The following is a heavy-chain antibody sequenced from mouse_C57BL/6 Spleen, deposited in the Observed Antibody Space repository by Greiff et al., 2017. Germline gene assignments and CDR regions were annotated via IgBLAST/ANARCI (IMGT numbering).Heavy chain of an antibody. Sequence: QVQLQQPGAELVQPGASVKMSCKASGYTFTSYWITWVKQRPGQGLEWIGDIYPGCGSTNDNEKYKSKATLTVDTTSSTAYMQLSSLTSEDSAVYYCASEGYRFAYGGQGTLVTVSA. CDR1: GYTFTSYW. V-gene: IGHV1-55*01. CDR2: IYPGCGST. D-gene: IGHD5-1-1*01. CDR3: ASEGYRFAY. J-gene: IGHJ3*01.